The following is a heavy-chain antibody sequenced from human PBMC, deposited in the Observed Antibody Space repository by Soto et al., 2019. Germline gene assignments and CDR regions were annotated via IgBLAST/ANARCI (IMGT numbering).Heavy chain of an antibody. CDR3: ASRDPGTSVDY. D-gene: IGHD1-7*01. V-gene: IGHV4-4*02. CDR2: IYRTGST. CDR1: GGSFTSNNW. Sequence: SETLSLTCAVSGGSFTSNNWWTWVRQPPGQGLEWIGEIYRTGSTNYNPSLKSRVTKSLDKSENQFSLKVTSLTAADTAVYYCASRDPGTSVDYWGQGTLVTVSS. J-gene: IGHJ4*02.